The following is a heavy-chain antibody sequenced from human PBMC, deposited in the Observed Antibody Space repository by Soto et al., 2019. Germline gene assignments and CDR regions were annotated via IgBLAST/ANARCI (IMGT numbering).Heavy chain of an antibody. CDR3: ATRSPAFDY. J-gene: IGHJ4*02. CDR1: GYTFTSYG. Sequence: QVQMVQSGPEVKTPGASVKVSCKTSGYTFTSYGISWVRQAPGQGLEWMGWISTNKGNTNYAQKFQGRVTMTTDTSTSTAYMELRSLRSDDTAVYYCATRSPAFDYWGQGTLVTVSS. V-gene: IGHV1-18*01. CDR2: ISTNKGNT.